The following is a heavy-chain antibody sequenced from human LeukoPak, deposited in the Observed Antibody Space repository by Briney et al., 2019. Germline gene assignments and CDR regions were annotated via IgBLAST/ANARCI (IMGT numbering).Heavy chain of an antibody. CDR1: GYTFTSYD. J-gene: IGHJ5*02. CDR3: ARVDYCSGGSCYSRIDWFAP. CDR2: MNPNSGNT. D-gene: IGHD2-15*01. Sequence: ASVKVSCKASGYTFTSYDINWVRQATGQGLEWMGWMNPNSGNTGYAQKFQGRVTMTRNASISTVYMELSSLRSEDTAVYYCARVDYCSGGSCYSRIDWFAPWGQGTLVTVSS. V-gene: IGHV1-8*01.